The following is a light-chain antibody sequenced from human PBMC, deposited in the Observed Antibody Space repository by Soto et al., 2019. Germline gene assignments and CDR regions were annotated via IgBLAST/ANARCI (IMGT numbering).Light chain of an antibody. J-gene: IGKJ4*01. Sequence: IVLTQSPGTLSLSPGDRAALSCVASQSLSNNFLAWYQQKPGQAPRLLISGASSRATGIPDRFSGSGSGTDFTLTITRVEPEDFAVYYCQQYATSPLTFGGGTKVEIK. V-gene: IGKV3-20*01. CDR1: QSLSNNF. CDR2: GAS. CDR3: QQYATSPLT.